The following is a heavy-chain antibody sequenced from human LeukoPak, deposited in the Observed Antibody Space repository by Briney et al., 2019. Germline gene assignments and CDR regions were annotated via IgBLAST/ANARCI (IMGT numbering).Heavy chain of an antibody. V-gene: IGHV3-30*02. D-gene: IGHD2-2*01. CDR3: AKDSFSGIVVVPAGFDY. CDR1: GFTFSNYG. Sequence: PGGSLRLSCAASGFTFSNYGMHWVRQAPGKGLEWVAFIRYDGSNKYYADSVKGRFTISRDNSKNTLYLQMNSLRAEDTAVYYCAKDSFSGIVVVPAGFDYWGQGTLVTVSS. CDR2: IRYDGSNK. J-gene: IGHJ4*02.